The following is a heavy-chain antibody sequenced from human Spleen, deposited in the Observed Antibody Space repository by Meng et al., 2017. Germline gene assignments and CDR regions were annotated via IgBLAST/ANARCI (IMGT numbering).Heavy chain of an antibody. D-gene: IGHD5-12*01. Sequence: GESLKISCETSGFIFSNYWMSWVRQAPGRGLEWVANIRPDGIEKYYVDSVKGRFTISRDNAKNSLFLQMNSPRVEDTAVYYCARLPYSGYDNWGQGTLVTVSS. J-gene: IGHJ4*02. V-gene: IGHV3-7*01. CDR3: ARLPYSGYDN. CDR1: GFIFSNYW. CDR2: IRPDGIEK.